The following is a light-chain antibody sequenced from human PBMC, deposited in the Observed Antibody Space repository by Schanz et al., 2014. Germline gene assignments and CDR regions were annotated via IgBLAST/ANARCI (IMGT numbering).Light chain of an antibody. CDR3: QQYGNSPPFT. Sequence: ETLMTQSPATLSVSPGGRATLSCRASQGIGSNLAWYRQKPGQAPRLLIYGASSRATGIPDRFSGSGSVTDFTLTISTLEPEDFAVYYCQQYGNSPPFTFGQGTRLEIK. CDR1: QGIGSN. J-gene: IGKJ2*01. V-gene: IGKV3-20*01. CDR2: GAS.